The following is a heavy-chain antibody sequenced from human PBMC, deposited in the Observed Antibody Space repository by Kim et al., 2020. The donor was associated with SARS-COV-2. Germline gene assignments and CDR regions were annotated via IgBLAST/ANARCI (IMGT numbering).Heavy chain of an antibody. CDR2: IYPGDSDT. V-gene: IGHV5-51*01. D-gene: IGHD3-9*01. CDR3: ARLKRYFDWLPPGYFDL. J-gene: IGHJ2*01. Sequence: GESLKISCKGSGYSFTSYWIGWVRQMPGKGLEWMGIIYPGDSDTRYSPSFQGQVTISADKSISTAYLQWSSLKASDTAMYYCARLKRYFDWLPPGYFDLWGRGTLVTVSS. CDR1: GYSFTSYW.